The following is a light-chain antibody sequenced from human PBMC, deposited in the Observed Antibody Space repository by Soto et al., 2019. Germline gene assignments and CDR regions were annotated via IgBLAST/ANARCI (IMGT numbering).Light chain of an antibody. V-gene: IGLV2-23*01. J-gene: IGLJ1*01. CDR2: EAS. CDR3: CSYAGSSTGV. Sequence: QSALTQPASVSGSPGQSITISCTGTTSDIGSYNLVSWYQQHPDKVPKIIIYEASKRPSGAPYRFSGSKSGNTASLTISGLQAEDEADYYCCSYAGSSTGVFGTGTKLTVL. CDR1: TSDIGSYNL.